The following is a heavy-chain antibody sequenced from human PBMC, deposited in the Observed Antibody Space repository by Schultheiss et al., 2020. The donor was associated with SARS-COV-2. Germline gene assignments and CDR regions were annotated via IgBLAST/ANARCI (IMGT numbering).Heavy chain of an antibody. D-gene: IGHD1-26*01. CDR1: GYSISSGYY. V-gene: IGHV4-38-2*01. CDR2: INHSGST. J-gene: IGHJ5*02. Sequence: SETLSLTCAVSGYSISSGYYWGWIRQPPGKGLEWIGEINHSGSTNYNPSLKSRVTISVDTSKNQFSLKLSSVTAADTAVYYCARGASVGARGCGWFDPWGQGTLVTVSS. CDR3: ARGASVGARGCGWFDP.